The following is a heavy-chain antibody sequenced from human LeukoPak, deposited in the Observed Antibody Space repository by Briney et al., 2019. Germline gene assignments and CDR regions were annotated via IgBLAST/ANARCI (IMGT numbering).Heavy chain of an antibody. J-gene: IGHJ4*02. D-gene: IGHD3-9*01. CDR1: GFNFSSYA. CDR2: ISYDGSNK. V-gene: IGHV3-30*04. Sequence: PGRSLRLSCAASGFNFSSYAMHWVRQAPGKGLEWVAVISYDGSNKYYADSVKGRFTISRDNSKNTLYLQMNSLRAEDTAVYYCARESYDILTGYRGPNDYWGQGTLVTVSS. CDR3: ARESYDILTGYRGPNDY.